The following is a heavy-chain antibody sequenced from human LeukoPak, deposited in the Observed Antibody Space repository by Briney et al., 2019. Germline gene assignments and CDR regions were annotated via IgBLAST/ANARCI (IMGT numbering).Heavy chain of an antibody. Sequence: GGSLRLSCAASGFTFSSYAMSWVRQAPVKGLEWVSAISGSGSTTYYADSVKGRFTISRDNSKNTLYLQMNSLRAEDTALYYCAKGFSMTTWGQGTLVTVSS. J-gene: IGHJ5*02. CDR1: GFTFSSYA. V-gene: IGHV3-23*01. CDR2: ISGSGSTT. CDR3: AKGFSMTT.